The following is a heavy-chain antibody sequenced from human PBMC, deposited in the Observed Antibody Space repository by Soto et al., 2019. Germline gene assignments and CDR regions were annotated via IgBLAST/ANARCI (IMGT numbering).Heavy chain of an antibody. CDR3: AKRMAAAGPYYYYGMDV. D-gene: IGHD6-13*01. CDR1: GFTFSSYA. J-gene: IGHJ6*02. V-gene: IGHV3-23*01. Sequence: GGSLRLSCAASGFTFSSYAMSWVRQAPGKGLEWVSAISGSGGSTYYADSVKGRFTISRDNSKNTLYLQMNSLRAEDTAVYYCAKRMAAAGPYYYYGMDVWGQGTTVTVSS. CDR2: ISGSGGST.